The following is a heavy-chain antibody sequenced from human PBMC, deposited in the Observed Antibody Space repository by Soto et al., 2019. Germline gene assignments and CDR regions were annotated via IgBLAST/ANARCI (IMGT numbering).Heavy chain of an antibody. D-gene: IGHD2-15*01. Sequence: SVKVSCKASGGTFSSYAISWVRQAPGQGLEWMGGIIPIFGTANYAQKFQGRVTITADKSTSTAYMELSSLRSEDTAVYYCARPHCSGGRCYYPYYYYGMDVWGQGTTVTVSS. CDR3: ARPHCSGGRCYYPYYYYGMDV. CDR2: IIPIFGTA. J-gene: IGHJ6*02. CDR1: GGTFSSYA. V-gene: IGHV1-69*06.